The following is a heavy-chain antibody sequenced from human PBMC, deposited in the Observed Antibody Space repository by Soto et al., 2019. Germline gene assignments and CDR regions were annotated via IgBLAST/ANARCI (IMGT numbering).Heavy chain of an antibody. V-gene: IGHV1-18*04. CDR2: ITGYNGNT. CDR3: ARDRGGSAWHSFDP. Sequence: SVKVSCKASCYTFTNYGITWVRQAPGQGLEWMGWITGYNGNTNYAQRLQGRVAMTTDTSTSTVYMELRSLRSDDTAVYYCARDRGGSAWHSFDPWGQGTLVTVSS. CDR1: CYTFTNYG. J-gene: IGHJ5*02. D-gene: IGHD6-19*01.